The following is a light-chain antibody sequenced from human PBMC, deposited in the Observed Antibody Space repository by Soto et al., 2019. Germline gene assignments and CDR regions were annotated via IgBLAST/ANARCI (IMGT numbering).Light chain of an antibody. Sequence: QSVLTPPPSVSGSRRQSLAISCTGTTRDVGGYNDVSYYQQHPGNAPTLMIYDVNKRPSGVPDRFSGAKSGNTACLTIYGLHAEDEADYYCCSFAVYPYVFGPGTKVTV. CDR3: CSFAVYPYV. CDR1: TRDVGGYND. CDR2: DVN. J-gene: IGLJ1*01. V-gene: IGLV2-11*01.